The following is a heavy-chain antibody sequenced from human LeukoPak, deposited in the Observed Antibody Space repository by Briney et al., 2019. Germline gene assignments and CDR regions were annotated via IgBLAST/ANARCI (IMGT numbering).Heavy chain of an antibody. CDR1: GYTFTSYD. V-gene: IGHV1-8*01. Sequence: ASVKVSCKASGYTFTSYDINWVRQATGQGLEWMGWMNPNGGNTGYAQKFQGRVTMTRNTSISTAYMELSSLRSEDTAVYYCARVDRSGYSYGYSIDYWGQGTLVTVSS. CDR2: MNPNGGNT. CDR3: ARVDRSGYSYGYSIDY. D-gene: IGHD5-18*01. J-gene: IGHJ4*02.